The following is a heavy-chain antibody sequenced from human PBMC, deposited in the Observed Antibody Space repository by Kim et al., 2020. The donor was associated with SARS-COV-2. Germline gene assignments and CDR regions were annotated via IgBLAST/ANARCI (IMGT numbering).Heavy chain of an antibody. D-gene: IGHD2-8*01. J-gene: IGHJ6*03. Sequence: YADSVKGRFTISRDNSKNTLYLQMNSLRAEDTAVYYCARDLWGYAGYMDVWGKGTTVTVSS. CDR3: ARDLWGYAGYMDV. V-gene: IGHV3-53*01.